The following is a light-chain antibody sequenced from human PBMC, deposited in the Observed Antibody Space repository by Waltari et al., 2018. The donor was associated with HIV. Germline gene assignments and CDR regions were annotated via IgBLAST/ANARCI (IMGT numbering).Light chain of an antibody. Sequence: DIQLTQSPSSLSASIGDRVTITCQASQDISKYLHWYQQKPGKAPKVLIYDASNLQTGAPSRFSGSGSGTDFSFTIISLLPEDIATYYCLQYDNLPFTFGPGTKVDIK. CDR2: DAS. CDR1: QDISKY. CDR3: LQYDNLPFT. V-gene: IGKV1-33*01. J-gene: IGKJ3*01.